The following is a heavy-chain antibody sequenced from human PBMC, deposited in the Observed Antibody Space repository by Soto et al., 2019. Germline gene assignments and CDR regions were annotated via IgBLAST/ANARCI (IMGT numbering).Heavy chain of an antibody. V-gene: IGHV3-30*18. J-gene: IGHJ4*02. CDR1: GFTFSSYG. CDR3: AKDDFQDVDKYYYVSSGYNVFDY. Sequence: QVQLVESGGGVVQPGRSLRLSCAASGFTFSSYGMHWVRQAPGKGLEWVAVISYDGSNKYYADSVKGRFTISRDNSKNTLYLQMNSLRAEDTAVYYCAKDDFQDVDKYYYVSSGYNVFDYWGQGTLVTVSS. D-gene: IGHD3-22*01. CDR2: ISYDGSNK.